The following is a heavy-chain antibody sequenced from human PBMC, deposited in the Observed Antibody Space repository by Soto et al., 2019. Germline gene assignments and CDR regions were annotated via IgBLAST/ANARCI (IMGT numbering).Heavy chain of an antibody. CDR3: AHRPSGWYLFDY. CDR1: GFSLSTSGLG. CDR2: IYWNDDK. V-gene: IGHV2-5*01. J-gene: IGHJ4*02. Sequence: QITLKESGPTLVRPTQTLTLTCTFSGFSLSTSGLGVGWIRQPPGKALEWLALIYWNDDKRYSPSLKARLTIPKDTSNSQVVLTMTNMDPVDTATYYGAHRPSGWYLFDYWGQGTLVTVSS. D-gene: IGHD6-19*01.